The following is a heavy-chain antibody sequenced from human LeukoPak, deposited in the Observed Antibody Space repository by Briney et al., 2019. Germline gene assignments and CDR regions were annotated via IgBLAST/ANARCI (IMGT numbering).Heavy chain of an antibody. CDR2: LYYGATN. Sequence: SETLSLTCTVSGGSISASGVYWAWIRRPPGKGLEWIGSLYYGATNYYNPSLRSRVTISGDTSKNQISLELASVTAADTAVYYCARLGSIAARPPGYWGQGTLVTVSS. D-gene: IGHD6-6*01. CDR3: ARLGSIAARPPGY. V-gene: IGHV4-39*07. J-gene: IGHJ4*02. CDR1: GGSISASGVY.